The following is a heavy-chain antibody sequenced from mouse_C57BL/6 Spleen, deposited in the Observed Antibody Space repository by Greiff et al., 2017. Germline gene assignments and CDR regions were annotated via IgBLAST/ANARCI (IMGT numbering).Heavy chain of an antibody. Sequence: EVKLVESEGGLVQPGSSMKLSCTASGFTFSDYYMAWVRQVPEKGLEWVANINYDGSSTYYLDSLKSRFIISRDNAKNILYLQMSSLKSEDTATYYCARDRGGTGDFDYWGQGTTLTGSS. CDR2: INYDGSST. V-gene: IGHV5-16*01. D-gene: IGHD4-1*01. CDR1: GFTFSDYY. CDR3: ARDRGGTGDFDY. J-gene: IGHJ2*01.